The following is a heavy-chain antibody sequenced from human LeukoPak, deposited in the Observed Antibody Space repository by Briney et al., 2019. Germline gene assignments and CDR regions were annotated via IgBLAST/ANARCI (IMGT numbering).Heavy chain of an antibody. CDR1: GGSFSGYY. D-gene: IGHD6-19*01. Sequence: SETLSLTCAVYGGSFSGYYWSWIRQPPGKGLEWIGEINHSGSTNYNPSLKSRVTISVDTSKNQFSLKLSSVTAADTAVYYCARAGRAVAPPIDYRGQGTLVTVSS. CDR3: ARAGRAVAPPIDY. J-gene: IGHJ4*02. V-gene: IGHV4-34*01. CDR2: INHSGST.